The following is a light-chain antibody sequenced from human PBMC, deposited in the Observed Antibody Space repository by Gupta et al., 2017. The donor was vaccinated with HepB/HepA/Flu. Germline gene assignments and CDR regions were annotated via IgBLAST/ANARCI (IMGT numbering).Light chain of an antibody. J-gene: IGKJ2*03. CDR1: QSVSSSY. CDR3: QQTPS. CDR2: WAP. Sequence: EIVLTHSPGTLSLSLGERATRAWRASQSVSSSYLTWYKQKPGQARRLILYWAPSRATGIPDRFSGDGSGTDFTLTISRVEPEDFAGYYCQQTPSFGQGTKVEIK. V-gene: IGKV3-20*01.